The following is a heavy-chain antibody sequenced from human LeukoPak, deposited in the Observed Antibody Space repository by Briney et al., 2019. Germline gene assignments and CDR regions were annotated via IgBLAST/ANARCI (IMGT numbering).Heavy chain of an antibody. CDR3: ARALYGYSSSWYDY. V-gene: IGHV4-34*01. CDR2: INHSGST. D-gene: IGHD6-13*01. J-gene: IGHJ4*02. Sequence: PSETLSLTCAVYGGSLSGYYWSWIRQPPGKGLEWIGEINHSGSTNYNPSLKSRVTISVDTSKNQFSLKLSSVTAADTAVYYCARALYGYSSSWYDYWGQGTLVTVSS. CDR1: GGSLSGYY.